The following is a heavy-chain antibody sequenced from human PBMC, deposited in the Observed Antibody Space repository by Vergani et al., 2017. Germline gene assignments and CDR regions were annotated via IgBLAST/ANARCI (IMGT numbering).Heavy chain of an antibody. J-gene: IGHJ4*02. CDR3: AKDHGGYCTNGNCLFGS. Sequence: EVQLVESGGGLVQPGGSLRLSCAASGFTFSSYSMNWVRQAPGKGLEWVSGISWNSKSEAYADSVKGRFAISRDNAKNSLYLQMNSLRPEDTAQYYCAKDHGGYCTNGNCLFGSWGQGTPVTVSS. V-gene: IGHV3-9*01. CDR1: GFTFSSYS. CDR2: ISWNSKSE. D-gene: IGHD2-8*01.